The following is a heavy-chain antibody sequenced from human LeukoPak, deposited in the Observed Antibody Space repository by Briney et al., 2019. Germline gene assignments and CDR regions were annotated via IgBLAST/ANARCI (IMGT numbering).Heavy chain of an antibody. CDR1: GGSISSSSYY. CDR2: IYYSGST. D-gene: IGHD6-19*01. V-gene: IGHV4-39*01. J-gene: IGHJ4*02. Sequence: PSETLSLTCTVSGGSISSSSYYWGWIRQPPGKGLEWIGSIYYSGSTYYNPSLKSRVTISVDTSKNQFSLKLSSVTAADTAVYYCARHKSGGWSFDYWGQGTLVTVSS. CDR3: ARHKSGGWSFDY.